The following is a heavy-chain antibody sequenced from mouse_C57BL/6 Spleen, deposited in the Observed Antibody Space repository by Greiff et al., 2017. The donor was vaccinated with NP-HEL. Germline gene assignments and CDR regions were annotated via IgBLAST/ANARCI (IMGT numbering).Heavy chain of an antibody. CDR2: INPGSGGT. Sequence: QVQLKESGAELVRPGTSVKVSCKASGYALTNYLIEWVKQRPGQGLEWIGVINPGSGGTNYNEKFKGKATLTADKSSSTSYMQISSLTSEDSAVYFCARWDYGSSYWYFDVWGTGTTVTVSS. V-gene: IGHV1-54*01. CDR3: ARWDYGSSYWYFDV. J-gene: IGHJ1*03. CDR1: GYALTNYL. D-gene: IGHD1-1*01.